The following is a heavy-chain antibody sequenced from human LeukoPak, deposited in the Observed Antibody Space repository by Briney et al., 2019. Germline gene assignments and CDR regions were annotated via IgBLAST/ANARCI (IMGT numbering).Heavy chain of an antibody. V-gene: IGHV3-23*01. CDR1: GFTFSSYA. D-gene: IGHD3-22*01. CDR2: ISGSGGST. Sequence: GGSLRLSCAASGFTFSSYAMSWVRQAPGKGLEWVSAISGSGGSTYYADSVKGRFTISRDNSKNTLYLQMNSLRAEDTAVYYCARDGVRYYDSSGPFDYWGQGTLVTVSS. CDR3: ARDGVRYYDSSGPFDY. J-gene: IGHJ4*02.